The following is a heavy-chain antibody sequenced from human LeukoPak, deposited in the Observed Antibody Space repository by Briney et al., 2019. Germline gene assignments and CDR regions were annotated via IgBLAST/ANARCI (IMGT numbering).Heavy chain of an antibody. V-gene: IGHV1-2*02. CDR2: INPNSGGT. D-gene: IGHD3-3*01. J-gene: IGHJ6*03. CDR1: GYTFTGYY. CDR3: ARGPRITISANSPYYYYYYMDV. Sequence: ASVKVSCKASGYTFTGYYMHWVRQAPGQGLEWMGWINPNSGGTNYAQKFQGRVTMTRDTSISTAYMELSRLRSDDTAVYYCARGPRITISANSPYYYYYYMDVWGKGTTVTVSS.